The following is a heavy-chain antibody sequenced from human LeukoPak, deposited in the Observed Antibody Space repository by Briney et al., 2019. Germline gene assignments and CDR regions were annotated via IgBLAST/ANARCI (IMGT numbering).Heavy chain of an antibody. CDR2: ISGSGGTI. CDR1: GFTFSSYE. D-gene: IGHD3-10*01. Sequence: PGGSLRLSCAASGFTFSSYEMNWVRQAPGKGREWVSYISGSGGTIHYADSVKGRFTISRDNAKNSLFLQMNSLRAEDTAVYYCARDIYYGSGNFDYWGQGTLVTVSS. CDR3: ARDIYYGSGNFDY. V-gene: IGHV3-48*03. J-gene: IGHJ4*02.